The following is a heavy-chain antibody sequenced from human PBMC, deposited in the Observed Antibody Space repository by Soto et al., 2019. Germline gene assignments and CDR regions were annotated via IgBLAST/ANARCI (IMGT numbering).Heavy chain of an antibody. V-gene: IGHV3-23*01. J-gene: IGHJ4*02. D-gene: IGHD4-4*01. CDR2: ISGSGGST. Sequence: GGSLRLSCAASGFTFSSYATSWVRQAPGKGLEWVSAISGSGGSTYYADSVKGRFTISRDNSKNTLYLQMNSLRAEDTAVYYCAKDGLGYSNPPMWGQGILVTVSS. CDR1: GFTFSSYA. CDR3: AKDGLGYSNPPM.